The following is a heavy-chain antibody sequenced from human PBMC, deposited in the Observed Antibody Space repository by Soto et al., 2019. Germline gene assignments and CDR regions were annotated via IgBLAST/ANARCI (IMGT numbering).Heavy chain of an antibody. V-gene: IGHV3-30*18. CDR1: GITFSTYG. D-gene: IGHD2-15*01. CDR2: ISYDGSTK. Sequence: QVQLVESGGGVVQPGRSLRLSCAASGITFSTYGMHWVRQAPGKGLEWVGVISYDGSTKYYAGSVKGRFTISRDNSKNHLYLQMPSLRAEDPAMYYCAKMERIPWYFALWGRGTLVTVSS. CDR3: AKMERIPWYFAL. J-gene: IGHJ2*01.